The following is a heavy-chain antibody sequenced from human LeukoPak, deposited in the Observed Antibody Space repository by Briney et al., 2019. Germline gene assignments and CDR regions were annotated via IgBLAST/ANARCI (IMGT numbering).Heavy chain of an antibody. CDR1: GYTFTSYY. J-gene: IGHJ1*01. CDR3: ARAYSSSWYVAEYFQH. CDR2: INPSGGST. Sequence: ASVTVSFKASGYTFTSYYIHWVRQAPGQGLEWMGIINPSGGSTSYAQKFQGRVTMTRDMSTSTVYMELSSLRPEDTAVYYCARAYSSSWYVAEYFQHWGQGTLVTVSS. D-gene: IGHD6-13*01. V-gene: IGHV1-46*01.